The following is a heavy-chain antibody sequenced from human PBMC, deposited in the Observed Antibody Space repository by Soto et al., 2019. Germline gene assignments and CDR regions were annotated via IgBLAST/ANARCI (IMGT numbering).Heavy chain of an antibody. CDR3: ARSFGVVTALDY. V-gene: IGHV1-3*05. J-gene: IGHJ4*02. CDR1: GYTFTSYA. CDR2: INAGNGNT. D-gene: IGHD2-21*02. Sequence: QVQLVQSGAEEKKPGASVKVSCKASGYTFTSYAMHWVRQAPGQRLEWMGWINAGNGNTKYSQKFQGRVTITRDTAASTAYMVFSSLRSEDTAVYYGARSFGVVTALDYWGQGTRVTVSS.